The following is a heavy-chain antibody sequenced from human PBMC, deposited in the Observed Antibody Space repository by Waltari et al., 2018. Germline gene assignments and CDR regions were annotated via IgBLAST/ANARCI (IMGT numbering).Heavy chain of an antibody. J-gene: IGHJ3*02. Sequence: EVQLVESGGGLVQPGRYLRPSCAASGFTFDDYAMHWARQVPGKGMEWVSGISWNSGSIGDADSVKGRFTISRDNAKNSLYLQMNSLRAEDMSLYYCAKDTSGSYWDHAFDIWGQGTMVTVSS. D-gene: IGHD1-26*01. CDR3: AKDTSGSYWDHAFDI. V-gene: IGHV3-9*03. CDR2: ISWNSGSI. CDR1: GFTFDDYA.